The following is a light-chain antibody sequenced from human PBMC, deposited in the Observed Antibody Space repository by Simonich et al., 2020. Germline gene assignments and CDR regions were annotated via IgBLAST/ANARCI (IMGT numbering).Light chain of an antibody. CDR2: WAS. CDR3: QQYYSTPLT. V-gene: IGKV4-1*01. J-gene: IGKJ1*01. Sequence: DIVMTQSPDSLAVSLGERATINCKSSQSVLYSSNNKNYLAWYQQKPGQPPTLLIYWASTRESGVPDRFSGSGSGTDFTLTISSLQAEDMAVYYCQQYYSTPLTFGQGTKVEIK. CDR1: QSVLYSSNNKNY.